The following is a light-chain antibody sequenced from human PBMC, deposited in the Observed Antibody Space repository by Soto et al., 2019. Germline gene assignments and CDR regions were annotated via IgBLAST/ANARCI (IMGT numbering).Light chain of an antibody. Sequence: ELVLTQSPGTLSLSPGDRATLSCRASQSVSNDYVAWVQQKPGQTPRLLIYSVSSRATGIPDRFSGSGSGTEFTLTINSLQSEDFAVYYCQQYNNWPRTFGQGTKVDIK. CDR3: QQYNNWPRT. CDR1: QSVSND. V-gene: IGKV3D-15*01. CDR2: SVS. J-gene: IGKJ1*01.